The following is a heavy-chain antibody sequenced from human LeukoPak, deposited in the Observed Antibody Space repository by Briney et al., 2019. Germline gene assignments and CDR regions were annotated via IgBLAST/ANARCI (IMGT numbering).Heavy chain of an antibody. Sequence: PGGSLRLSCAPSGFTFTIAWMSWVRQAPGKGLEGVGRIKSNSDGGTTDYAAPVKGRFTISRDDSKNTLYLQMNSLKTEDTAVYYCITTTFSDAFDIWGQGTMVTVSS. CDR2: IKSNSDGGTT. J-gene: IGHJ3*02. CDR1: GFTFTIAW. V-gene: IGHV3-15*01. D-gene: IGHD2/OR15-2a*01. CDR3: ITTTFSDAFDI.